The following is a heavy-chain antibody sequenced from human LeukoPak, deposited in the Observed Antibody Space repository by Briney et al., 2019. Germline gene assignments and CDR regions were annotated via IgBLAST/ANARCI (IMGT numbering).Heavy chain of an antibody. J-gene: IGHJ4*02. CDR1: GGSISSYY. Sequence: SETLSLTCTVSGGSISSYYWSWIRQPPGKGLERIGYIYYSGSTNYNPSLKSRVTISVDTSKNQFSLKLSSVTAADTAVYYCAKLPEYSSGWLDYWGQGTLVTVSS. V-gene: IGHV4-59*01. CDR2: IYYSGST. D-gene: IGHD6-19*01. CDR3: AKLPEYSSGWLDY.